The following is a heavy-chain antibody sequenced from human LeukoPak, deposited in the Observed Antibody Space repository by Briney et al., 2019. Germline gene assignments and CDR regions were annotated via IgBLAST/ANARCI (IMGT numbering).Heavy chain of an antibody. CDR1: GFTFSSYW. Sequence: PGGSLRLSCAASGFTFSSYWMHWVRQAPGKGLVWVSRINSDGSSTSYADSVKGRFTISRDNAKNTMYLQMNSLRAEDTAVYYCARGGYSYGSRSYYVDYWGQGALVTVSS. V-gene: IGHV3-74*01. J-gene: IGHJ4*02. CDR3: ARGGYSYGSRSYYVDY. D-gene: IGHD5-18*01. CDR2: INSDGSST.